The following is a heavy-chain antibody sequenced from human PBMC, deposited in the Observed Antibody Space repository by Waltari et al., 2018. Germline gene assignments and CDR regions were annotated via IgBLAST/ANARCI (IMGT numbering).Heavy chain of an antibody. V-gene: IGHV3-74*01. Sequence: EVQLVESGGGLVQPGGSLGLSCVASGFTLSMHWMYWVCLGPGWGLVWVSRIKNDGRITDYADSVKGRFTISRDNAKNTLYLQMSSLRAEDTGVYYCVRGGSNGVVRPLDYWGQGTLVTVSS. CDR3: VRGGSNGVVRPLDY. D-gene: IGHD3-3*01. CDR2: IKNDGRIT. CDR1: GFTLSMHW. J-gene: IGHJ4*02.